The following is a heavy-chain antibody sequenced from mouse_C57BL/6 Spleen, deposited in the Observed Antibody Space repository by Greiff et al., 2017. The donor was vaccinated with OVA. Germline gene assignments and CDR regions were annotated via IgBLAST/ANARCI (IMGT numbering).Heavy chain of an antibody. V-gene: IGHV5-17*01. CDR2: ISSGSSTI. CDR3: ATYYSNRSRYFDV. D-gene: IGHD2-5*01. J-gene: IGHJ1*03. Sequence: EVQLVESGGGLVKPGGSLKLSCAASGFTFSDYGMHWVRQAPEKGLEWVAYISSGSSTIYYADTVKGRFTISRDNAKNTLFLQMTSLRSEDTAMYYCATYYSNRSRYFDVWGTGTTVTVSS. CDR1: GFTFSDYG.